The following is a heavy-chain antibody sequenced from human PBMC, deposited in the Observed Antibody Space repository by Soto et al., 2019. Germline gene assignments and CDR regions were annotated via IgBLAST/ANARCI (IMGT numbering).Heavy chain of an antibody. CDR1: GGSLSNSY. CDR2: MFYSGSST. CDR3: ARGAGGISYYYYGMDV. D-gene: IGHD2-15*01. J-gene: IGHJ6*02. Sequence: PSETLSLTCSVSGGSLSNSYWSWIRQPPGKGLEWIGYMFYSGSSTNYNPSLKSRVTISVDTSKNQFSLKLSSVTAADTAVYYCARGAGGISYYYYGMDVWGQGTTVTVSS. V-gene: IGHV4-59*01.